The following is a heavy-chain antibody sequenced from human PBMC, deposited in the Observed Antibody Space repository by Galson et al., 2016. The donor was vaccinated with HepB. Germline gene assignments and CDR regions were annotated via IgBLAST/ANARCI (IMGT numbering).Heavy chain of an antibody. Sequence: SLRLSCAASEFTFSDYYMNWIRQAPGKGLEWVSTISDSGGSTYYADSVKGRFIISRDNSKNTLSLQMNPLRAEDTAVYYCAKRALERLFDYWGQGTLVTVSS. J-gene: IGHJ4*02. V-gene: IGHV3-23*01. CDR1: EFTFSDYY. CDR2: ISDSGGST. CDR3: AKRALERLFDY.